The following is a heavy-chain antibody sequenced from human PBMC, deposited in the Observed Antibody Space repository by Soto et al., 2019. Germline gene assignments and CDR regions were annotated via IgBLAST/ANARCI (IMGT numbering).Heavy chain of an antibody. D-gene: IGHD2-2*01. CDR3: ARRRSNVVVPAASNLDDAFDI. V-gene: IGHV4-34*01. CDR2: INHSGST. CDR1: GGSFSGYY. Sequence: SETLSLTCAVYGGSFSGYYWSWIRQPPGKGLEWIGEINHSGSTNYNPSLKSRVTISVDTSKNQFSLKLSSVTAADTAVYYCARRRSNVVVPAASNLDDAFDIWGQGTMVTVS. J-gene: IGHJ3*02.